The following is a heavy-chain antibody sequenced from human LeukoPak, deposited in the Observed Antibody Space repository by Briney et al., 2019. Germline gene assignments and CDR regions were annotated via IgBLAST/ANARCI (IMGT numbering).Heavy chain of an antibody. CDR1: GGSISNYY. CDR2: IHYSGST. CDR3: TRHSRTYYDFDY. J-gene: IGHJ4*02. V-gene: IGHV4-59*08. D-gene: IGHD1-26*01. Sequence: SETLSLTCTVSGGSISNYYWSWIRQPPGQGLEWIGYIHYSGSTNYNPSLKSRVSISVDMSTNQFSLKLTSVTAADTAVYYCTRHSRTYYDFDYWGQGTLVTVSS.